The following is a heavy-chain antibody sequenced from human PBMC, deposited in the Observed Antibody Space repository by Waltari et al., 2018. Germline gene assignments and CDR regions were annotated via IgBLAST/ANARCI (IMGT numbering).Heavy chain of an antibody. CDR2: IRIIAYGGTP. CDR1: GFTFGDYA. V-gene: IGHV3-49*03. Sequence: EVQLVESGGGLVQPGRSLRLSCRGSGFTFGDYAMRWFRKAPGKGLEWVGYIRIIAYGGTPEYAASVKGRFTVSRDDSKSIAYLQMNSLKTEDTAVYYCSRSPGHYDTSSYYADWFDPWGQGTLVIVSS. CDR3: SRSPGHYDTSSYYADWFDP. J-gene: IGHJ5*02. D-gene: IGHD3-22*01.